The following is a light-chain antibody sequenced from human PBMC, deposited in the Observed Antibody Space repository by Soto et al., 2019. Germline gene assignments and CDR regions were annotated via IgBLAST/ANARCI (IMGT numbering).Light chain of an antibody. J-gene: IGKJ3*01. V-gene: IGKV1-27*01. CDR1: QGISNY. Sequence: DIQMTQSPSSLSASVGDRVTITCRASQGISNYLAWYQQKPVKVPKLLIYAAFVSQSGVPSRFSGSGSGTDFTLTISSLQPEDVATYYCQKYSSAPHFGPGTKVDIK. CDR2: AAF. CDR3: QKYSSAPH.